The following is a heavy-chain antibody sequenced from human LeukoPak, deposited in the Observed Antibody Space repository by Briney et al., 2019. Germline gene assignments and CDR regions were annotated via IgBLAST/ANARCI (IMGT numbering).Heavy chain of an antibody. J-gene: IGHJ4*02. CDR1: GFTFSSYG. Sequence: GGSLRLSCAASGFTFSSYGMHWVRQAPGKGLEWVAFIRYDGRNKYYADSVKGRFTISRDNAKNSLYLQMNSLRAEDTAVYYCARVAAVAGTCFDYWGQGTLVTVSS. CDR2: IRYDGRNK. D-gene: IGHD6-19*01. CDR3: ARVAAVAGTCFDY. V-gene: IGHV3-30*02.